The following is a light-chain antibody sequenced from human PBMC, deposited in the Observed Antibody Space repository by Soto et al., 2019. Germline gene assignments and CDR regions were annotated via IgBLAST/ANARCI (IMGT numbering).Light chain of an antibody. CDR2: EVT. V-gene: IGLV2-14*01. J-gene: IGLJ1*01. CDR3: CSYRGTSTVYV. CDR1: SSDVGGYNY. Sequence: QSALTQPASVSGSPGQSITISCTGTSSDVGGYNYVSWYQQHPGKAPKLMIYEVTNRPSGVSNRFSGSKSGNTASLTISGLQAEDEADYYCCSYRGTSTVYVFGTGTKLTVL.